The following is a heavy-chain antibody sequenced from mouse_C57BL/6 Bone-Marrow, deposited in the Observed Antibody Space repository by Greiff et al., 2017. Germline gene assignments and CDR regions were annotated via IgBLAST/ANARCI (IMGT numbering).Heavy chain of an antibody. V-gene: IGHV1-64*01. Sequence: VQLQQPGAELVKPGASVELSCKASGYTFTSYWMHWVKQRPGQGLEWIGMIHPNSGSTNYNEKFKSKATLTVDKSSSTAYMQLSSLTSEDSAVYYCARFRNPWDAFAYWGQGTLVTGAA. CDR2: IHPNSGST. D-gene: IGHD4-1*01. CDR3: ARFRNPWDAFAY. CDR1: GYTFTSYW. J-gene: IGHJ3*01.